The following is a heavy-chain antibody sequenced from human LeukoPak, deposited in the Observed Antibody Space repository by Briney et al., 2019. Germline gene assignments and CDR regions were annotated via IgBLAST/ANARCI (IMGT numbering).Heavy chain of an antibody. CDR3: ARDRYSYYFDS. D-gene: IGHD2-21*01. CDR2: INPHSGDT. J-gene: IGHJ4*01. V-gene: IGHV1-2*02. CDR1: GYTFTDYF. Sequence: ASVKVSCKASGYTFTDYFIHWVRQAPGQGLEWMGWINPHSGDTKFAQQFQTRVIMTRDTSTNTAYMELTWLNSDDTAVYFCARDRYSYYFDSWGQEPWSPSPQ.